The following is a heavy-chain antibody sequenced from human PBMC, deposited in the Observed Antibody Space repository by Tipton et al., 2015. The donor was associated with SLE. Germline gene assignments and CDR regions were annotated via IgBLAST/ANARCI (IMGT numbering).Heavy chain of an antibody. D-gene: IGHD2-2*01. CDR2: ISAYNGNT. CDR3: AREREYCSSTSCLGYFQH. J-gene: IGHJ1*01. V-gene: IGHV1-18*01. Sequence: QSGAEVKKPGASVKVSCKASGYTFTSYGISWVRQAPGQGLEWMGWISAYNGNTNYAQKLQGRVTMTTDTSTSTAYMELRSLRSDDTAVYYCAREREYCSSTSCLGYFQHWGQGTLVTVSS. CDR1: GYTFTSYG.